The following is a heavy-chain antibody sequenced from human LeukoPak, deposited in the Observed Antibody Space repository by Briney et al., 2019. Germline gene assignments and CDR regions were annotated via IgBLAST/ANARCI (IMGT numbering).Heavy chain of an antibody. CDR2: IKQDDSEK. CDR1: GFTVSSNY. V-gene: IGHV3-7*04. J-gene: IGHJ3*01. Sequence: GGSLRLSCAASGFTVSSNYMSWVRQAPGKGLEWVANIKQDDSEKYYVASVKGRFTISRDNAKNSVYLQMNSLRAEDTAVYYCARGRAIDVWGRGTMVTVSS. CDR3: ARGRAIDV.